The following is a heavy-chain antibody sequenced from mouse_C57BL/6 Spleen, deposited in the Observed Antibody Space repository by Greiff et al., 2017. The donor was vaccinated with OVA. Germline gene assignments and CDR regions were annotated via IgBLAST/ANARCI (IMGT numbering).Heavy chain of an antibody. V-gene: IGHV2-6-1*01. CDR1: GFSLTSYG. CDR3: ARHGGSGWYFDV. D-gene: IGHD1-1*01. Sequence: QVQLKESGPGLVAPSQSLSITCTVSGFSLTSYGVHWVRQPPGKGLEWLVVIWSDGSTTYNTALKSRLSISKDNSKSQVFLKMNSLQTDDTAMYYCARHGGSGWYFDVWGTGTTVTVSS. CDR2: IWSDGST. J-gene: IGHJ1*03.